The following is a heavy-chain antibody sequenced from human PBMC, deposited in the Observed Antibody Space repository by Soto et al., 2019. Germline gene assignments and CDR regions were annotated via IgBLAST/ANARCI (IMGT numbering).Heavy chain of an antibody. CDR1: VFTFSSLG. Sequence: PWGSLRISCASSVFTFSSLGMHWVRQAPGKGLEWVAVISYDGTEEKYADSVKGRATVSRDNSKNTVYLQMNRLRGDDSAIYYCAKGRFDVVTISPFDHWGQGTMVTVSS. CDR2: ISYDGTEE. V-gene: IGHV3-30*18. CDR3: AKGRFDVVTISPFDH. D-gene: IGHD3-3*02. J-gene: IGHJ4*01.